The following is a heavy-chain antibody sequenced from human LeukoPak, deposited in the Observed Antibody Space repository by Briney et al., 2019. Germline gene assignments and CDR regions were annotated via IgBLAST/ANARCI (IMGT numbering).Heavy chain of an antibody. J-gene: IGHJ4*02. CDR3: ARLWSTYCSGGSCPHQPNY. D-gene: IGHD2-15*01. CDR1: GYSISSGYY. Sequence: PSETLSLTCTVSGYSISSGYYWGCIRQPPGKGLEWIGIIYHSGSTYYNPSLNSRVTISVRTSKHQFSLKLSSVTAADTTLYYCARLWSTYCSGGSCPHQPNYWGQGTLVTVSS. V-gene: IGHV4-38-2*02. CDR2: IYHSGST.